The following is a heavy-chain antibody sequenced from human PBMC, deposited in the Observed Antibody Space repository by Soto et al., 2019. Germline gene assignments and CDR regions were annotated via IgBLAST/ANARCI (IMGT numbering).Heavy chain of an antibody. CDR3: ARASRASSIAARRGVGFDY. V-gene: IGHV4-34*01. D-gene: IGHD6-6*01. Sequence: SETLSLTCAVYGGSFSGYYWSWIHQPPGKGLEWIGEINHSGSTNYNPSLKSRVTISVDTSKNQFSLKLSSVTAADTAVYYCARASRASSIAARRGVGFDYWGQGTLVTVSS. J-gene: IGHJ4*02. CDR1: GGSFSGYY. CDR2: INHSGST.